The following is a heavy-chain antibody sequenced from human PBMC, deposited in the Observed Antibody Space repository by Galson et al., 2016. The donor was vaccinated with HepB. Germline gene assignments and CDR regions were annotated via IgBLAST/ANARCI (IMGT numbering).Heavy chain of an antibody. D-gene: IGHD3-22*01. CDR1: GFTFSNYN. J-gene: IGHJ6*02. CDR3: ARDLDSRYYYSYHVMDV. Sequence: SLRLSCAASGFTFSNYNMNWVRQAPGKGLEWVSSISGTNGFIYQADSVKGQFTISRDNAKNSLYLQMSSLRADDTAVYFCARDLDSRYYYSYHVMDVWGQGTTVTVSS. V-gene: IGHV3-21*01. CDR2: ISGTNGFI.